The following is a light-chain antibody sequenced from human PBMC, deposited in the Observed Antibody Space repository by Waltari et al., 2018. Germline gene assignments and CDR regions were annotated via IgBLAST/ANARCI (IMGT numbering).Light chain of an antibody. CDR3: SSYTSISTFV. CDR2: EAT. Sequence: QSALIQPASVSGSPGQSVTISCTGTSSDVGRCFYFSWYQQQPDKAPRLIIYEATKWPSGVSNRFSGSKSGNTASLTISGLQAEDEADYYCSSYTSISTFVFGSGTKVTVL. CDR1: SSDVGRCFY. J-gene: IGLJ1*01. V-gene: IGLV2-14*01.